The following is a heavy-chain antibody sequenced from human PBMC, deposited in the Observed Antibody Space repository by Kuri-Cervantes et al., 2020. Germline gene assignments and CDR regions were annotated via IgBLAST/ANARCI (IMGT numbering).Heavy chain of an antibody. CDR2: IYYSGST. Sequence: GSLRLSCTVSGGSISSYYWSWIRQPPGKGLEWIGYIYYSGSTYYNPSLKSRVTISVGTSKNQFSLKLSSVTAADTAVYYCARLYYDSSGYSFDYWGQGTLVTVSS. D-gene: IGHD3-22*01. V-gene: IGHV4-59*12. CDR3: ARLYYDSSGYSFDY. J-gene: IGHJ4*02. CDR1: GGSISSYY.